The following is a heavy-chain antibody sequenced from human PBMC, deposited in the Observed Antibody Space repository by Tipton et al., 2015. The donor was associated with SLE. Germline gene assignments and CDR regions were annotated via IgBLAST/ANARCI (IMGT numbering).Heavy chain of an antibody. CDR2: INYSGIT. J-gene: IGHJ3*01. V-gene: IGHV4-59*12. D-gene: IGHD2-15*01. CDR3: ASNFLVGAARAFDV. CDR1: GGSISNYY. Sequence: TLSLTCSVSGGSISNYYWSWIRQPPGKGLEWIGYINYSGITNYNFSLKSRVTMSLDTSKSQFSLRLTSMTAADTAIYYCASNFLVGAARAFDVWGQGTMVTVSS.